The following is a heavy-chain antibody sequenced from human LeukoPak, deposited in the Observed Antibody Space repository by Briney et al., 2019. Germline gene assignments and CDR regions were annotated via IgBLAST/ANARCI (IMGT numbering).Heavy chain of an antibody. Sequence: GGPLRLSCAASGFTFSSYGMHWVRQAPGKGLEWVAVISYDGSNKYYADSVKGRFTISRDNSKNTLYLQMNSLRAEDTAVYYCAKVVGRYDSSAPPSIWGQGTMVTVSS. V-gene: IGHV3-30*18. D-gene: IGHD3-22*01. CDR2: ISYDGSNK. CDR1: GFTFSSYG. CDR3: AKVVGRYDSSAPPSI. J-gene: IGHJ3*02.